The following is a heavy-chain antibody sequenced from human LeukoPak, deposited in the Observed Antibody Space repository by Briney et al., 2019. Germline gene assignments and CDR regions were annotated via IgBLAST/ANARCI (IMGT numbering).Heavy chain of an antibody. CDR1: GFTFNNYA. J-gene: IGHJ4*02. D-gene: IGHD2-15*01. CDR2: IVGRGDQY. Sequence: GSLRLSCAASGFTFNNYAMSWFRQAPGKGLKWLSSIVGRGDQYFYADSVKGRFIISRDNSRNTLSLQMNSLTAADTAVYYCAQEGLHRHFNFDSWGQGTLVTVSS. CDR3: AQEGLHRHFNFDS. V-gene: IGHV3-23*01.